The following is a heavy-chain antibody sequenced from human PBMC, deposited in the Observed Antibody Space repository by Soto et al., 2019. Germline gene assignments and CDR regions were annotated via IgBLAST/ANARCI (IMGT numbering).Heavy chain of an antibody. CDR1: GFTFSSYS. CDR2: ISSSSYI. J-gene: IGHJ5*02. Sequence: EVQLVESGGGLVKPGGSLRLSCAASGFTFSSYSMNWVRQAPGKGLEWVSSISSSSYIYYADSVKGRFTISRDNAKNSLYLQMNSLRAEDTAVYYCARDSSSDDFWSGYYNPWFDPWGQGTLVTVSS. CDR3: ARDSSSDDFWSGYYNPWFDP. V-gene: IGHV3-21*01. D-gene: IGHD3-3*01.